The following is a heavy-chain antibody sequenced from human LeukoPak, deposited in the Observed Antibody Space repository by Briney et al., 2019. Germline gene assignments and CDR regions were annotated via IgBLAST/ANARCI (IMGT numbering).Heavy chain of an antibody. V-gene: IGHV1-24*01. CDR1: GYTLTELS. D-gene: IGHD4-23*01. CDR2: FDPEDGET. Sequence: ASVTVSRKVSGYTLTELSMHWVRQAPGKGLEWMGGFDPEDGETIYAQKFQGRVTMTEDTSTDTAYMELSSLRSEDTAVYYCATQRSFLGGGHFDYWGQGTLVAVSS. J-gene: IGHJ4*02. CDR3: ATQRSFLGGGHFDY.